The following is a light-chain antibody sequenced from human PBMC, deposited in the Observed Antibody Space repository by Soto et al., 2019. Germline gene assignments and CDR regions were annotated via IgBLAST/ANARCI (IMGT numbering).Light chain of an antibody. CDR3: QQLQDYPLT. CDR2: AAS. CDR1: QASGSY. J-gene: IGKJ4*01. V-gene: IGKV1-9*01. Sequence: DIQLTQSPSVLSASVGDRVTITCRASQASGSYLAWFQQKPGKAPKLLIYAASTLQGGVPSRFSGSRSETEFTLTISSLQPEDFATYYCQQLQDYPLTFGGGTKVEIK.